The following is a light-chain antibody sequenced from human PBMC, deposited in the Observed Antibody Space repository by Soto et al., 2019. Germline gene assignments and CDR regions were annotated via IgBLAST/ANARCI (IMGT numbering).Light chain of an antibody. CDR3: SSYTSCSPCV. CDR1: SSDVGGYNY. Sequence: QSALTQPASVSGSPGQSITISCTGTSSDVGGYNYVSWYQQHPGKAPKLMIYDVSNRPSGVSNRFSGSKSGNTASLTISGLQAEDESDYYCSSYTSCSPCVFGTVTKV. J-gene: IGLJ1*01. CDR2: DVS. V-gene: IGLV2-14*01.